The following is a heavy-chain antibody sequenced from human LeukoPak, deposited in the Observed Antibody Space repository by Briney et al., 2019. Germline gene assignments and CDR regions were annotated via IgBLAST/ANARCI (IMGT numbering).Heavy chain of an antibody. J-gene: IGHJ4*02. D-gene: IGHD5-24*01. CDR2: IIPIFGTA. V-gene: IGHV1-69*13. Sequence: SVKVSCKASGYTFTSYGISWVRQAPGQGLEWMGGIIPIFGTANYAQKFQGRVTITADESTSTAYMELSSLRSEDTAVYYCARTSREMATGYLGYWGQGTLVTVSS. CDR3: ARTSREMATGYLGY. CDR1: GYTFTSYG.